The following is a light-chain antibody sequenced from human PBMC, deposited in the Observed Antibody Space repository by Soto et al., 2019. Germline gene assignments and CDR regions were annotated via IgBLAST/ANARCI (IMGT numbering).Light chain of an antibody. Sequence: EIVLTQSPATLSLSPGERGTLSCRASQTVATNLAWYQQKPGQAPRLLIYHASTRATGIPARFSGSGSGTEFTLTISSLQSEDFAVYYCQQYNQWPPWTFGQGTKVDIK. J-gene: IGKJ1*01. V-gene: IGKV3D-15*01. CDR1: QTVATN. CDR2: HAS. CDR3: QQYNQWPPWT.